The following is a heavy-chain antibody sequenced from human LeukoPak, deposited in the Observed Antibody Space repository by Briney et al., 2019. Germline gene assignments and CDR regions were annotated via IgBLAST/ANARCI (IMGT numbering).Heavy chain of an antibody. CDR3: ARGIRDYYFDY. CDR2: IIPIFGTA. V-gene: IGHV1-69*05. Sequence: ASVKVSCKASGGTFSSYAMSWVRQAPGQGLEWMGRIIPIFGTANYAQKFQGRVTITTDESTSTAYMELSSLRSEDTAVYYCARGIRDYYFDYCGQGTLVTVSS. J-gene: IGHJ4*02. CDR1: GGTFSSYA. D-gene: IGHD5-18*01.